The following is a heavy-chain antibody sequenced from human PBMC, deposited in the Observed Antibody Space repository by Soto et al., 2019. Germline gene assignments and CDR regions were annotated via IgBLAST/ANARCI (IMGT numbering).Heavy chain of an antibody. D-gene: IGHD4-17*01. CDR1: GGSISSYY. CDR2: IYYSGST. CDR3: ARHGPDYGDYEFFFQH. Sequence: ASETPSLTRTVSGGSISSYYWRWIPQPPGKGLEWIGYIYYSGSTNYNPSLKSRVTISVDTSKNQFSLKLSSVTAADTAVYYCARHGPDYGDYEFFFQHWGQGTLVTVS. J-gene: IGHJ1*01. V-gene: IGHV4-59*01.